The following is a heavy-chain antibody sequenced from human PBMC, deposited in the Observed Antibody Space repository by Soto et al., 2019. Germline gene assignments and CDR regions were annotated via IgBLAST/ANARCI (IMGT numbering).Heavy chain of an antibody. CDR2: IIPIPGTA. J-gene: IGHJ6*02. Sequence: QVQLVQSGAEVKKHGSSVKVSCKASGGTFGSYAISWVRQAPGQGLEWMGGIIPIPGTANYAQKFQGRVTIAADESTSTAYMELSSLRSEYTAVYYCARSQGSSTSLEIYYYYYDGMDVWGQGTTVTFSS. V-gene: IGHV1-69*01. CDR1: GGTFGSYA. CDR3: ARSQGSSTSLEIYYYYYDGMDV. D-gene: IGHD2-2*01.